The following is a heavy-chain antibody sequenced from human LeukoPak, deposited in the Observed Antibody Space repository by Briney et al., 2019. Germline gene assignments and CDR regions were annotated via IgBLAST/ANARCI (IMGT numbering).Heavy chain of an antibody. Sequence: SETLSLTCTVSGGSISSYYWSWIRQPPGKGLEWIGYIYYSGSTNYNPSLKSRVTMSVDTSKNQFSLKLSSVTAADTAVYYCAGLRLRSGILVDYWGQGTLVTVSS. J-gene: IGHJ4*02. V-gene: IGHV4-59*12. CDR1: GGSISSYY. D-gene: IGHD1-26*01. CDR3: AGLRLRSGILVDY. CDR2: IYYSGST.